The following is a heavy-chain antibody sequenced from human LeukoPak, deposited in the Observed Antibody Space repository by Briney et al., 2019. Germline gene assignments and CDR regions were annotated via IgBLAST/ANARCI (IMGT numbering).Heavy chain of an antibody. D-gene: IGHD3-3*01. CDR3: ASSTYHDFWSGYYTGFLVDY. CDR2: IYYSGST. V-gene: IGHV4-39*01. J-gene: IGHJ4*02. Sequence: SETLSLTCTVSGGSISSSSYYWGWIRQPPGKGLEWIGTIYYSGSTYYNPSLKSRVAISVDTSKNQFSLKLSSVTAADTAVYYCASSTYHDFWSGYYTGFLVDYWGRGTLVTVSS. CDR1: GGSISSSSYY.